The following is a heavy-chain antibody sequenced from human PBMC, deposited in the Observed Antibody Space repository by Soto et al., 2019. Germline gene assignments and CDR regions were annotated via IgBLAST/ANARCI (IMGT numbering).Heavy chain of an antibody. D-gene: IGHD6-25*01. V-gene: IGHV3-33*01. Sequence: QVQLVESGGGVVQPGRSLSLSCAASGFIFSSYGMHWVRQAPGKGLEWVAFVYYDGSKIYYADSVKGRFTISRDDSKNALYRQMDSLRAEDTALYYCARDQGCRVRATAAFEHWGQGTLVTVSS. CDR1: GFIFSSYG. J-gene: IGHJ4*02. CDR2: VYYDGSKI. CDR3: ARDQGCRVRATAAFEH.